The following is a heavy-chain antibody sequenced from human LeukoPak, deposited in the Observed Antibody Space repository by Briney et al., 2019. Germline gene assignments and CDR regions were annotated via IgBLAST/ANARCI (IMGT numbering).Heavy chain of an antibody. CDR1: GYTFTGYY. V-gene: IGHV1-2*02. CDR2: INPNSGGT. CDR3: ARMGLPARGLGH. J-gene: IGHJ4*02. D-gene: IGHD5-12*01. Sequence: ASVKVSCKASGYTFTGYYMHWVRQAPGQGLEWTGWINPNSGGTNYAQKFQGRVTMTRDTSIGTAYMELSRLRSDDTAVYYCARMGLPARGLGHWGQGTLVTVSS.